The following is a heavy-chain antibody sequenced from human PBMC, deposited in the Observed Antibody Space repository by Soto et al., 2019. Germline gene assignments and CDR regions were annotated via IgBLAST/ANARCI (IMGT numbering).Heavy chain of an antibody. V-gene: IGHV3-33*01. CDR1: GFTFTSYG. CDR2: IWYDGSNK. D-gene: IGHD2-21*01. Sequence: QVQLVESGGGVVQPGRSLRLSCAASGFTFTSYGVHWVRQAPGKGLEWVAVIWYDGSNKYYADSVKGRFTISRDNSKNPLYLQMNSLRAEDTAVYYCARGGLLLDYWGQGTLVTVSS. CDR3: ARGGLLLDY. J-gene: IGHJ4*02.